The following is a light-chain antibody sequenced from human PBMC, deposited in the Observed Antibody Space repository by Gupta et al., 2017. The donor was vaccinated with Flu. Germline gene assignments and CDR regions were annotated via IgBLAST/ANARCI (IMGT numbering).Light chain of an antibody. CDR3: QQYASSPLT. Sequence: GTLSLSPGERATLSCRASQSVRSRSLAWYQQKPGQAPRLLINGASSRAAGIPDRFSGSGSGTDFTLTITTLEPEDFAVYYCQQYASSPLTFGGGTKVEIK. V-gene: IGKV3-20*01. CDR2: GAS. CDR1: QSVRSRS. J-gene: IGKJ4*01.